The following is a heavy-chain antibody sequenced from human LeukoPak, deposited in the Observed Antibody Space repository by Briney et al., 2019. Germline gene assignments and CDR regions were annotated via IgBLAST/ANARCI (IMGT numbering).Heavy chain of an antibody. J-gene: IGHJ4*02. CDR2: VSYDGSWD. Sequence: QPGRSLRLSCAASGFTFTNYAMHWVRQTPGKGLEWVAFVSYDGSWDSYSDSVKGRFTISRDASKNTLYLQMNSLRAEDTAVYYCTREERGYIPAFWGQGTLVTVSS. D-gene: IGHD6-25*01. CDR3: TREERGYIPAF. CDR1: GFTFTNYA. V-gene: IGHV3-30*01.